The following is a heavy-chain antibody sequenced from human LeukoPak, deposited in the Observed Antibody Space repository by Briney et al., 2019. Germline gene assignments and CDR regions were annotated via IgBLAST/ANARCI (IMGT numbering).Heavy chain of an antibody. V-gene: IGHV1-8*02. CDR1: GYTFTNYA. J-gene: IGHJ3*02. D-gene: IGHD5-12*01. CDR2: MNPNSGNT. CDR3: AREADSGPRAFDI. Sequence: GASVKVSCKASGYTFTNYAISWVRQAPGQGLEWMGWMNPNSGNTGYAQKFQGRVTVTRNTSISTAYIELSSLRSEDTAVYYCAREADSGPRAFDIWGQGTMVTVSS.